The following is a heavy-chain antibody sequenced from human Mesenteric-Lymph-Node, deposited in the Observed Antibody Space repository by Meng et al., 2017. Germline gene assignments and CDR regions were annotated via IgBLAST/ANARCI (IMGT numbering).Heavy chain of an antibody. CDR3: ARGGDVVVVAAGIDY. D-gene: IGHD2-15*01. CDR2: ISYDGSNK. CDR1: GFTFSSYA. V-gene: IGHV3-30*01. Sequence: LSLTCAASGFTFSSYAMHWVRQAPGKGLEWVAVISYDGSNKYYADSVKGRFTISRDNSKNTLYLQMNSLRAEDTAVYYCARGGDVVVVAAGIDYWGQGTLVTVSS. J-gene: IGHJ4*02.